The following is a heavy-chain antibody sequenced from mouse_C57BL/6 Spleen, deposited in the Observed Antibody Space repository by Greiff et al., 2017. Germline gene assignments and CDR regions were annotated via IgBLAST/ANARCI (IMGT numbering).Heavy chain of an antibody. Sequence: VKLMESGAELVRPGASVTLSCKASGYTFTDYEMHWVKQTPVHGLEWIGAIAPETGGTAYNQKFKGKAILTADKSSSTAYMELRSLTSEDSAVYYCTRCYSNDFDYWGQGTTLTVSS. D-gene: IGHD2-5*01. J-gene: IGHJ2*01. CDR1: GYTFTDYE. V-gene: IGHV1-15*01. CDR3: TRCYSNDFDY. CDR2: IAPETGGT.